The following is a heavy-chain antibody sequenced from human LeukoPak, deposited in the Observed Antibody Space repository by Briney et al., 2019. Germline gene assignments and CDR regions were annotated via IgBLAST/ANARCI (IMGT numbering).Heavy chain of an antibody. D-gene: IGHD6-13*01. Sequence: SETLSLTCTVSGGSISSYYWSWIRQPAGKGLEWIGRIYTSGSTNYNPSLKSRVTMSVDTSKNQFSLKLSSVTAADTAVDYCARDSRYSSSWYRRYYYYMDVWGKGPRSPSP. CDR2: IYTSGST. J-gene: IGHJ6*03. V-gene: IGHV4-4*07. CDR1: GGSISSYY. CDR3: ARDSRYSSSWYRRYYYYMDV.